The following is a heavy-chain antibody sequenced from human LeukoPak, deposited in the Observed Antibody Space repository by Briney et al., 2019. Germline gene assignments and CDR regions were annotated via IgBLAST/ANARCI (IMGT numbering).Heavy chain of an antibody. CDR3: AGAGSGWYLGGDYFDY. CDR1: GFTFSSYS. D-gene: IGHD6-19*01. Sequence: GGSLRLSCAASGFTFSSYSMNWVRQAPGKGLEWVSSISSSSSYIYYADSVKGRFTISRDNAKNSLYLQMNSLRAEDTAVYYCAGAGSGWYLGGDYFDYWGQGTLVTVSS. CDR2: ISSSSSYI. J-gene: IGHJ4*02. V-gene: IGHV3-21*01.